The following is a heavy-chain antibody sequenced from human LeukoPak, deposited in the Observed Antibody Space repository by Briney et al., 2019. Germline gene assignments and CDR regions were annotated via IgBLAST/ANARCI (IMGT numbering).Heavy chain of an antibody. CDR3: ARVGDYYGSGSYYNDPPWYYYCYMDV. CDR1: GFTFSDYY. CDR2: ISSSGSTI. V-gene: IGHV3-11*04. D-gene: IGHD3-10*01. Sequence: GGSLRLSCAASGFTFSDYYMSWIRQAPGKGLEWVSYISSSGSTIYYADSVKGRFTISRDNAKNSLYLQMNSLRAEDTAVYYCARVGDYYGSGSYYNDPPWYYYCYMDVWGKGTTVTVSS. J-gene: IGHJ6*03.